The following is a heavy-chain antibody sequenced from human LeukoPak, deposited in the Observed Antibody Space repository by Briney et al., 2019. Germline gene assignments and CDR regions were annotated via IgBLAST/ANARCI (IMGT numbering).Heavy chain of an antibody. CDR3: APTRGSSSWPFDY. D-gene: IGHD6-13*01. V-gene: IGHV3-74*01. CDR2: INSDGSST. CDR1: GFTFSSYW. J-gene: IGHJ4*02. Sequence: GGSLRLSCAASGFTFSSYWMYWVRQAPGKGLVWVSRINSDGSSTTYADSVKGRFTISRDNAKNALYLQMNSLRAEDTAVYYCAPTRGSSSWPFDYWGQGTLVTVSS.